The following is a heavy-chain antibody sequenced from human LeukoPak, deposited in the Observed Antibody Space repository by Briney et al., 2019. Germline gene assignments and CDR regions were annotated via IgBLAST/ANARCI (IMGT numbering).Heavy chain of an antibody. D-gene: IGHD6-19*01. CDR2: IYQSETA. J-gene: IGHJ4*02. Sequence: SETLSLTCTVSGYSISSGYFWGWMRQPPGKGLEWIGSIYQSETAHYNPSLKSRVTISVDTSKNQFSLKLRSVMAADTAVYYCAKASTRIAVAGTMNYWGQGTLVTVSS. CDR1: GYSISSGYF. V-gene: IGHV4-38-2*02. CDR3: AKASTRIAVAGTMNY.